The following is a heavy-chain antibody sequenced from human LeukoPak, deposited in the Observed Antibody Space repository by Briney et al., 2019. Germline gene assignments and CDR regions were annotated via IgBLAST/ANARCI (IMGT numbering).Heavy chain of an antibody. Sequence: GGSLTLSCAASGFTFSSYWMHWVRHAPGKGLVWVSRINSDGSSTSYADSVKGRFTISTDNAKNTLYLQMNSLRAEDTAVYYCAKVLYSSSWHGAFFAFDIWGQGTMVTVSS. J-gene: IGHJ3*02. CDR2: INSDGSST. D-gene: IGHD6-13*01. V-gene: IGHV3-74*01. CDR1: GFTFSSYW. CDR3: AKVLYSSSWHGAFFAFDI.